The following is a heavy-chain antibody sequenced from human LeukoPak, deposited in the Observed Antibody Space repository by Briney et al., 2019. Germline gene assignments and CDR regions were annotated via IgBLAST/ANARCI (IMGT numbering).Heavy chain of an antibody. CDR1: GGSISSYY. CDR2: IYYSGST. Sequence: NTSETLSLTCTVSGGSISSYYWSWIRQPPGKGLEWIGYIYYSGSTNYNPSLKSRVTISVDTSKNQFSLKLSSVTAADTAVYYCARHVPGRWTVVVVASNWFDPRGQGTLVTVSS. D-gene: IGHD2-15*01. J-gene: IGHJ5*02. CDR3: ARHVPGRWTVVVVASNWFDP. V-gene: IGHV4-59*08.